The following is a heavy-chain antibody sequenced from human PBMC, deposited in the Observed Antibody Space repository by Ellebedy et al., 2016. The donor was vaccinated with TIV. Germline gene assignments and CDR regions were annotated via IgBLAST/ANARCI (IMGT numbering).Heavy chain of an antibody. D-gene: IGHD2-15*01. CDR3: AREGGSLHSKGAVFDY. V-gene: IGHV3-33*01. CDR1: GFTFSSYV. CDR2: IWYDGSKE. J-gene: IGHJ4*02. Sequence: GESLKISCAASGFTFSSYVIHWVRQAPGKGLDWVAVIWYDGSKEYYADSVKGRFTISRDSSKNTLYLQMDSLRAEDTAVYYCAREGGSLHSKGAVFDYWGQGTLVTVSS.